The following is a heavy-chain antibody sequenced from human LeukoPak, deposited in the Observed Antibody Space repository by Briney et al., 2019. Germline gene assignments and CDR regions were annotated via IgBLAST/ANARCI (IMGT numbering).Heavy chain of an antibody. V-gene: IGHV1-2*02. CDR2: INPNSGGT. J-gene: IGHJ4*02. CDR3: ARGGLYTMIVVVVDY. D-gene: IGHD3-22*01. Sequence: ASVKVSCKASGYTFTGYYMHWVRQAPGQGLGWMGWINPNSGGTNYAQKFQGRVTMTRDTSISTAYMELSRLRSDDTAVYYCARGGLYTMIVVVVDYWGQGTLVTVSS. CDR1: GYTFTGYY.